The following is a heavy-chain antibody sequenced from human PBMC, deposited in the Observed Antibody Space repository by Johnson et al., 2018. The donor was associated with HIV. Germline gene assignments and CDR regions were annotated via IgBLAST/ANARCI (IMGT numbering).Heavy chain of an antibody. Sequence: VQLVESGGGVVQPGRSLRLSCAASGFTFSSYAMHWVRQAPCKGLEWVANIKQDGSEKYYVDSVKGRFTISRDNAKNSLYLQMNNLRAGDTAVYYCARDRAPSSDYPPDAFDVWGQGTMVTVSS. CDR2: IKQDGSEK. V-gene: IGHV3-7*01. D-gene: IGHD3-22*01. CDR3: ARDRAPSSDYPPDAFDV. J-gene: IGHJ3*01. CDR1: GFTFSSYA.